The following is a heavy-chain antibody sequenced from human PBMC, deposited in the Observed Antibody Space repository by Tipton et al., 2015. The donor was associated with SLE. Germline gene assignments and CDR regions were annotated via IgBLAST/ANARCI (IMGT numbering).Heavy chain of an antibody. CDR1: GFTFSSFA. J-gene: IGHJ4*02. CDR2: LYSAGNS. Sequence: SLRLSCAVSGFTFSSFAMAWVRQAPGKGLEWVSILYSAGNSYQADSVRGRFSISRDTSRDTLYLQMHSLTAEDTAIYYCARSPYSGSGSFRTYYFDIWGQGTLVTVSS. V-gene: IGHV3-23*03. D-gene: IGHD3-10*01. CDR3: ARSPYSGSGSFRTYYFDI.